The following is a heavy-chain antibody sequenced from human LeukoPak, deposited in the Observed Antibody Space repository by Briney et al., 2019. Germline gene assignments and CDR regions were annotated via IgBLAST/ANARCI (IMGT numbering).Heavy chain of an antibody. CDR3: ASCYGGNSKYHAFDI. Sequence: GESLKISCKGSGSSFTSYWIGWVRQLPGKGLEWMGIIYPGDSDTRYSPSFQGQVTISADKSISTAYLQWSSLKASDTAMYYCASCYGGNSKYHAFDIWGQGTMVTVSS. D-gene: IGHD4-23*01. J-gene: IGHJ3*02. CDR1: GSSFTSYW. CDR2: IYPGDSDT. V-gene: IGHV5-51*01.